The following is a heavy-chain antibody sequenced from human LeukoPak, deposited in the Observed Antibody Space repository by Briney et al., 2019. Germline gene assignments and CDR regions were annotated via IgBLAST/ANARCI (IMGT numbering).Heavy chain of an antibody. V-gene: IGHV3-23*01. CDR2: IFPSGGEI. CDR1: GFTFSSYW. D-gene: IGHD2-8*02. J-gene: IGHJ4*02. Sequence: GGSLRLSCAASGFTFSSYWMHWVRQAPGKGLGWVSSIFPSGGEIHYADSVRGRFTISRDNSKSTLSLQMNSLRAEDTAIYYCATYRQVLLPFESWGQGTLVTVSS. CDR3: ATYRQVLLPFES.